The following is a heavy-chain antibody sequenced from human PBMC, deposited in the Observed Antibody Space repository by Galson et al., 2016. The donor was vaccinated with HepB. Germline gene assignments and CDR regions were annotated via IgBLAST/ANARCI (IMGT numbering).Heavy chain of an antibody. D-gene: IGHD5-18*01. V-gene: IGHV4-39*01. CDR3: VRLGPLLRTAMVARMDV. J-gene: IGHJ6*02. Sequence: SETLSLTCIVSGGSIRSDYYWGWIRQPPGRGLEWIGSLYPSEGTYYNPSLKSRVTISVDTSKNELSLRLNSVTAADTGVYYCVRLGPLLRTAMVARMDVWGQGTTVTASS. CDR1: GGSIRSDYY. CDR2: LYPSEGT.